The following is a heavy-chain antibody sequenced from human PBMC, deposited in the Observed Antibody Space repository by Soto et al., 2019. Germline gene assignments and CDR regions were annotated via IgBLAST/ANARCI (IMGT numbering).Heavy chain of an antibody. CDR2: IIPIFGTA. CDR3: AREYYYGSGANYYYYYGMDV. D-gene: IGHD3-10*01. V-gene: IGHV1-69*01. Sequence: QVQLVQSGAEVKKPGSSVKVSCKASGSTFSSYAISWVRQAPGQGLEWMGGIIPIFGTANYAQKFQGRVTITADESTSTAYMELSSLRSEDTAVYYCAREYYYGSGANYYYYYGMDVWGQGTTVTVSS. J-gene: IGHJ6*02. CDR1: GSTFSSYA.